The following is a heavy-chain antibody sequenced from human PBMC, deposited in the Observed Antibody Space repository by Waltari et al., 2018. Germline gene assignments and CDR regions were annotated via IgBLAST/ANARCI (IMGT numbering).Heavy chain of an antibody. V-gene: IGHV4-4*02. CDR3: ARDRGRGLYLDS. CDR2: VRGDGKT. Sequence: QLQLQESGPGLVKPSGTLSLTCTVSGDSMTSDDCWSWVPQPPRKGLEWVGQVRGDGKTNYNPSFAGRVAVSLDTSINQFSLRVTSATAADTAVYYCARDRGRGLYLDSWGQGTLVTVSP. D-gene: IGHD2-15*01. J-gene: IGHJ4*02. CDR1: GDSMTSDDC.